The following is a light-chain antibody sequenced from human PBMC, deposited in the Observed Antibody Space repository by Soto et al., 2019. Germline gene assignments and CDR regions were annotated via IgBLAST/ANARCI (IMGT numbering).Light chain of an antibody. CDR1: SSNIGAGYG. CDR2: DNN. CDR3: QSYDSSLRDWNWV. V-gene: IGLV1-40*01. J-gene: IGLJ3*02. Sequence: QSVLTQPPSVSGAPGQRVTISCTGSSSNIGAGYGVHWYQQLPGRAPKLLIYDNNNRPSGVPDRFSGSKSDTSASLAITGLQAEDDADYYCQSYDSSLRDWNWVFGGGTKLTVL.